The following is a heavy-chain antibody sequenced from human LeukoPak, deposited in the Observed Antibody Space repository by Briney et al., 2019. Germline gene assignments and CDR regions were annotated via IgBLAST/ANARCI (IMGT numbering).Heavy chain of an antibody. CDR3: ARRWAVAAVDY. D-gene: IGHD6-19*01. J-gene: IGHJ4*02. Sequence: GGSLRLSCAVSGFTFSSYWMSWVRQAPGKGLEWVANIKQDGSEKYYVDSVKGRFTISRDNAKNSLYLQMNSLRTEDTAVYYCARRWAVAAVDYWGQGTLVTVSS. CDR1: GFTFSSYW. V-gene: IGHV3-7*01. CDR2: IKQDGSEK.